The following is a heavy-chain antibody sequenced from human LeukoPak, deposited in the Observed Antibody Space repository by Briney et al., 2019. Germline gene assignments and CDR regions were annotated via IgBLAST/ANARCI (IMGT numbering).Heavy chain of an antibody. J-gene: IGHJ3*02. CDR3: ARTNAFDI. Sequence: GRSLRLSCAASGFTFSSYGMHWVRQAPGKGLEWVANIKEDGSEKYYVDSVEGRFTISRDNAKNSLYLQMDSLRVEDTAVYYCARTNAFDIWGQGTMVTVSS. CDR1: GFTFSSYG. V-gene: IGHV3-7*01. CDR2: IKEDGSEK.